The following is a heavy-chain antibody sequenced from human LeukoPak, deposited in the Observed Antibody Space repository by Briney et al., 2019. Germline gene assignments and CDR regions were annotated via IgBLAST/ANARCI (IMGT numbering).Heavy chain of an antibody. CDR3: ASLLNKVQLAQDY. CDR2: ISSSSSTI. D-gene: IGHD5-18*01. V-gene: IGHV3-48*01. CDR1: GFTFSSYS. J-gene: IGHJ4*02. Sequence: GASLRLSCAASGFTFSSYSMNCVRQAPGKGLEWVSYISSSSSTIYYADSVKGRFTISRDNAKNSLYLQMNSLRAEDTAVYYCASLLNKVQLAQDYWGQGTLVTVSS.